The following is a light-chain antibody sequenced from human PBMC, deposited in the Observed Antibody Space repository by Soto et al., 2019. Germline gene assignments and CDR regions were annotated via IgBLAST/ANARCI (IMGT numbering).Light chain of an antibody. Sequence: QLVLTQSPSASASLGASVKLTCTLSSGHNTYAIAWHQQQPQKGPRYLMKLNSDGSHNKGDGIPDRFSGSSSGAERYLTISSLQSEDEADYYCQTWDTGIWVFGGGTKLTVL. CDR2: LNSDGSH. CDR3: QTWDTGIWV. CDR1: SGHNTYA. V-gene: IGLV4-69*01. J-gene: IGLJ3*02.